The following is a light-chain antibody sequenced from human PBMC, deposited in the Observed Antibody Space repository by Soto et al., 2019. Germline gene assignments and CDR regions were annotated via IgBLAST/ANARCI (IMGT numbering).Light chain of an antibody. CDR2: EGS. V-gene: IGLV2-23*01. CDR1: SSDVGSYNL. CDR3: CSEAGSSTYVV. Sequence: QSALTQPASVSGSPGQSITISCTGTSSDVGSYNLVSWYQQHPGKAPKLMIYEGSKRPSGVSNRFSGSKSGNTASLTISGLQAEDEADYYCCSEAGSSTYVVFGGGTKLTVL. J-gene: IGLJ2*01.